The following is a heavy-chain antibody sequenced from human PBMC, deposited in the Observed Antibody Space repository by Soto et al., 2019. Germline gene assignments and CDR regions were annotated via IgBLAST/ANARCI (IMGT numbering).Heavy chain of an antibody. CDR1: GGSIISYF. D-gene: IGHD1-1*01. J-gene: IGHJ3*02. CDR3: ARMNQLAPKRNAFDI. Sequence: SETLSLTCTVSGGSIISYFWTWIRQSPGKGLQWIGYVHYSGNTNYNPSLKSRVTMSVDTARNQFSLRLTSVTAADTAVYYCARMNQLAPKRNAFDIWGQGTMVTVSS. V-gene: IGHV4-59*01. CDR2: VHYSGNT.